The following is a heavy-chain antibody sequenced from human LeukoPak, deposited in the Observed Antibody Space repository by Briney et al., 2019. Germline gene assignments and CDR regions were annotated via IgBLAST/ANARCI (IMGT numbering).Heavy chain of an antibody. CDR3: ARCGGSSSSFWSDYYYYGMDV. V-gene: IGHV4-39*07. CDR2: IYYSGST. CDR1: GGSISSSSYY. D-gene: IGHD6-6*01. Sequence: PSETLSLTCTVSGGSISSSSYYWGWIRQPPGKGLEWIGSIYYSGSTNYNPSLKSRVTISVDTSKNQFSLKLSSVTAADTAVYYCARCGGSSSSFWSDYYYYGMDVWGQGTTVTVSS. J-gene: IGHJ6*02.